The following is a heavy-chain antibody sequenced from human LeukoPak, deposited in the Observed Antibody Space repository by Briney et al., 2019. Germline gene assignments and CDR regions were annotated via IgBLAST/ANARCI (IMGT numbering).Heavy chain of an antibody. CDR3: ASSFYYDSRDY. J-gene: IGHJ4*02. V-gene: IGHV4-34*01. Sequence: SETLSLTCAVYGGSFSGYYWSWIRQPPGKGLEWIGEINHSGSTNYNPSLKSRVSISIDTSKKKLSLRLTSVTTADSAVYYCASSFYYDSRDYWGQGTLVTVSS. CDR1: GGSFSGYY. D-gene: IGHD3-22*01. CDR2: INHSGST.